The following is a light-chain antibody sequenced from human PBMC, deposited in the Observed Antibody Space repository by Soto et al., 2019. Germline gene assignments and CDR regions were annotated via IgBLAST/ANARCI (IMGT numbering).Light chain of an antibody. V-gene: IGKV3-20*01. CDR1: QIVSSTY. CDR2: GAS. Sequence: EIVLTQSPGTLSLSPGERATLSCRASQIVSSTYLAWYQQKPGQAPRLLIYGASTRATGIPDRFSGSGSGTDFTLTISRLEPEDFAVYYCQHFGSSPETFGPGTEVDIK. CDR3: QHFGSSPET. J-gene: IGKJ3*01.